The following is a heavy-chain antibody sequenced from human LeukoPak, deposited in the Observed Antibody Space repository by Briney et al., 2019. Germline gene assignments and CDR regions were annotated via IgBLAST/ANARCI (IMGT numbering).Heavy chain of an antibody. V-gene: IGHV3-66*01. J-gene: IGHJ4*02. CDR3: ARDSSGWPFDY. CDR1: GFTVSSNY. CDR2: IYSGGST. D-gene: IGHD6-19*01. Sequence: GGSLRLSCAASGFTVSSNYMSWVRQAPGKGLEWVSVIYSGGSTYYADSVKGRFTISRDNSKNTLYLQMNSLRAEDTAVYYCARDSSGWPFDYWGQGTLVTVSS.